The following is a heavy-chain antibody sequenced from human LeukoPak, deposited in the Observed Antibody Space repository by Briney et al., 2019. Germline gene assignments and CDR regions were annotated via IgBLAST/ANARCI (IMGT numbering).Heavy chain of an antibody. V-gene: IGHV4-39*01. CDR2: IYYSGST. J-gene: IGHJ4*02. Sequence: SETLSLTCTVSGGSISSSSYYWGWIRQPPGKGLEWLGSIYYSGSTYYNPSLKSRVTISVDTSKNQFSLKLSSVTAADTAVYYCARKIRFYGAFDYWGQGTLVTVSS. D-gene: IGHD3-10*01. CDR3: ARKIRFYGAFDY. CDR1: GGSISSSSYY.